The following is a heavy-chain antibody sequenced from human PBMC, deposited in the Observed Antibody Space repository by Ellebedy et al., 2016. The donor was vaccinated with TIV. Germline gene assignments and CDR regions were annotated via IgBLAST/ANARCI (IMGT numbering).Heavy chain of an antibody. J-gene: IGHJ4*02. D-gene: IGHD2-15*01. CDR2: IKQDGSEQ. Sequence: ESLKISCAASGFSFNNYWMNWARQAPGKGLEWVANIKQDGSEQYYVDSVKGRFTISRDNAKNSLYLQMNSLRVEDTAIYYCAVVDFCWGQGTLVTVSS. V-gene: IGHV3-7*03. CDR1: GFSFNNYW. CDR3: AVVDFC.